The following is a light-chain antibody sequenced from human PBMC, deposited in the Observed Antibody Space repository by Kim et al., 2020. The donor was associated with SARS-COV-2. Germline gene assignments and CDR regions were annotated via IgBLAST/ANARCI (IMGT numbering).Light chain of an antibody. CDR3: QQYYDWPPIT. CDR2: GAS. CDR1: QTVGTK. J-gene: IGKJ5*01. Sequence: FPGERVTLSCRASQTVGTKLAWYQQKPGQTPRLLIYGASTRATGVPARFSGSGSGTDFTLSISTLQSEDFAVYYCQQYYDWPPITFGQGTRLEIK. V-gene: IGKV3-15*01.